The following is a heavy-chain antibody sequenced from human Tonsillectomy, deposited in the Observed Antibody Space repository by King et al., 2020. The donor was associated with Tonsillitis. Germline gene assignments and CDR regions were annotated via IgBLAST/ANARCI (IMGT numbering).Heavy chain of an antibody. CDR2: NSAYNGNT. J-gene: IGHJ4*02. CDR1: GYTFTSYG. CDR3: ARGAIAHYYDSSGYYFDY. D-gene: IGHD3-22*01. V-gene: IGHV1-18*01. Sequence: VQLVESGAEVKKPGASVKVSCKASGYTFTSYGISWVQQAPGQGLEWMGWNSAYNGNTNYAQKLQGRVTMTTDTSTSTAYMELRSLRSDDTAVYYCARGAIAHYYDSSGYYFDYWGQGTLVTVSS.